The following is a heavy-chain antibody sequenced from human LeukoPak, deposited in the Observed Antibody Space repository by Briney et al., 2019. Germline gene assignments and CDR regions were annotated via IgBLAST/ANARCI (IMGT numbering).Heavy chain of an antibody. D-gene: IGHD5-18*01. CDR3: ARAPAGRRIQLWLATAFDI. CDR2: ISSSSSYI. Sequence: PGGSLRLSCAASGFTFSSYSMNWVCQAPRKGLEWVSSISSSSSYIYYADSVKGRFTISRDNAKNSLYLQMNSLRAEDTAVYYCARAPAGRRIQLWLATAFDIWGQGTMVTVSS. V-gene: IGHV3-21*01. J-gene: IGHJ3*02. CDR1: GFTFSSYS.